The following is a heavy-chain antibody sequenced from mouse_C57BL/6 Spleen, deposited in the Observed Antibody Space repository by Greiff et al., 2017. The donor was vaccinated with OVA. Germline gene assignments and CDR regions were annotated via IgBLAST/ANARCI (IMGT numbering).Heavy chain of an antibody. CDR3: IAWFAY. Sequence: EVQLQQSGPELVKPGASVKISCKASGYTFTDYYMNWVKQSHGKSLEWIGDINPNNGGTSYTQKFKGRATLTVDKSSSTDYMELRSLTSEDSAVYYCIAWFAYWGQGTLVTVSA. V-gene: IGHV1-26*01. J-gene: IGHJ3*01. CDR2: INPNNGGT. CDR1: GYTFTDYY.